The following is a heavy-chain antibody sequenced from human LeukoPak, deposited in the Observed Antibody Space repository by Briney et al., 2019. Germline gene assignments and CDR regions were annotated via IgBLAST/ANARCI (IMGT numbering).Heavy chain of an antibody. J-gene: IGHJ6*03. CDR2: IIPIFGTA. D-gene: IGHD6-13*01. Sequence: GASVKVSCKASGYTFTGYYMYWVRQAPGQGLEWMGGIIPIFGTANYAQKFQGRVTITTDESTSTAYMELSSLRSEDTAVYYCARDDLRDSSSSYYYYMDAWGKGTTVTVSS. CDR3: ARDDLRDSSSSYYYYMDA. V-gene: IGHV1-69*05. CDR1: GYTFTGYY.